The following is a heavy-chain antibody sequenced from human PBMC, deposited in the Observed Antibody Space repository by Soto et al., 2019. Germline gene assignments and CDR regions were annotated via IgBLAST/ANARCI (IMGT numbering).Heavy chain of an antibody. J-gene: IGHJ4*02. CDR1: GSSISSGDFY. V-gene: IGHV4-30-4*01. D-gene: IGHD3-22*01. Sequence: QVQLQESGPGLVKPSQTLSLTCTVSGSSISSGDFYWSWIRQSPGKGLEWIGFVYYSGATYDKPSLKTHLTISVDTSRNQFSLRLTSVTATETAVYYCAKISYSHRQYEYWGQGALVTVSS. CDR2: VYYSGAT. CDR3: AKISYSHRQYEY.